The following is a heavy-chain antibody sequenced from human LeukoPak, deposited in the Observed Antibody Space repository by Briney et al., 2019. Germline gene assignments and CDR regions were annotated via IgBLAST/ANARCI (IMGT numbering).Heavy chain of an antibody. J-gene: IGHJ4*02. CDR1: GFTFSSYEMN. Sequence: LRLSCAASGFTFSSYEMNWVRQPPGKGLEWIGYIYYSGSTYYNPSLKSRVTISVDTSKNQFSLKLSSVTAADTAVYYCARDVRVEVTMVRGVISYFDYWGQGTLVTVSS. CDR2: IYYSGST. CDR3: ARDVRVEVTMVRGVISYFDY. V-gene: IGHV4-30-4*08. D-gene: IGHD3-10*01.